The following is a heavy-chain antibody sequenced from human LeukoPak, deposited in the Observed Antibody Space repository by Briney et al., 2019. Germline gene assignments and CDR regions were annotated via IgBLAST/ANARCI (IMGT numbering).Heavy chain of an antibody. V-gene: IGHV4-59*01. J-gene: IGHJ4*02. Sequence: SETLSLTCTVSGGSISSYYWSWIRQPPGKGLEWIGYIYYSGSTNYNPSLKSRVTISVDTSKNQFSLKLSSVTTADTAVYHCASYNWNYVFFDYWGQGTLVTVSS. CDR1: GGSISSYY. CDR3: ASYNWNYVFFDY. CDR2: IYYSGST. D-gene: IGHD1-7*01.